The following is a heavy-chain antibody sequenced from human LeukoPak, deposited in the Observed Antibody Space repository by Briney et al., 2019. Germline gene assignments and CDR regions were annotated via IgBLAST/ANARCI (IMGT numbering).Heavy chain of an antibody. CDR3: ARGGQLCPNAFDI. Sequence: SETLSLTCTVSDGSISSYYWSWIRQPPGKGLEWIGYIYYSGSTNYNPSLKRRVTIPVDTSKNQFSLKLSSVTAADTAVYYCARGGQLCPNAFDIWGQGTMVTVSS. J-gene: IGHJ3*02. CDR2: IYYSGST. D-gene: IGHD2-2*01. V-gene: IGHV4-59*01. CDR1: DGSISSYY.